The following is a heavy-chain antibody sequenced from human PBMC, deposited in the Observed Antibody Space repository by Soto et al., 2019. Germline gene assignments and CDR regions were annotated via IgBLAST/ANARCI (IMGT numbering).Heavy chain of an antibody. V-gene: IGHV3-15*07. J-gene: IGHJ3*02. D-gene: IGHD5-12*01. CDR3: TTDGPRRGWLQLFTGAFDI. CDR2: IKSKTDGGTT. CDR1: GFTFSNAW. Sequence: GGSLRLSCAASGFTFSNAWMNWVRQAPGKGLEGVGRIKSKTDGGTTDYAAPVKGRFTISRDDSKNTLYLQMNSLKTEDTAVYYCTTDGPRRGWLQLFTGAFDIWGQGTMVTVSS.